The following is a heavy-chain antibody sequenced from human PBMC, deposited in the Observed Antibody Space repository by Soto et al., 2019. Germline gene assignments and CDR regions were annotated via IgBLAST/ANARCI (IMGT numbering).Heavy chain of an antibody. Sequence: QVQLVQSGAEVKKPESSVKVSCKASGGTFSSYAINWVRQAPGQGLEWMGGIIPFFGIANHAQKFQGRVTITADESTSTAYMELSSLRSEDTAVYYCARDGLYGSGSYYPPLGFDYWGQGTLVTVSS. J-gene: IGHJ4*02. CDR2: IIPFFGIA. CDR1: GGTFSSYA. D-gene: IGHD3-10*01. CDR3: ARDGLYGSGSYYPPLGFDY. V-gene: IGHV1-69*12.